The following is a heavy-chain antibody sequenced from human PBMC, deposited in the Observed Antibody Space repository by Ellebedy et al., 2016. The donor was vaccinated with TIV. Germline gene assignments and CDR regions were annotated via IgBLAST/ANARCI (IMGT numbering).Heavy chain of an antibody. J-gene: IGHJ6*02. CDR3: ARGQAPGL. Sequence: GESLKISXAASGFTVSSNQAGWVRQPPGKGLEWVSVIFSGGFTSYADSVKGRFTISRDNSKNTLYLQMNSLTAEDTAMYYCARGQAPGLWGQGTTVTVSS. CDR1: GFTVSSNQ. V-gene: IGHV3-53*01. CDR2: IFSGGFT.